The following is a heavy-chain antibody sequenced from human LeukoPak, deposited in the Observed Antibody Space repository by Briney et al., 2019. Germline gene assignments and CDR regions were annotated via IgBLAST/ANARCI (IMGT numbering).Heavy chain of an antibody. CDR2: INHSGST. J-gene: IGHJ4*02. V-gene: IGHV4-34*01. Sequence: SEALSLTCAVYGGSFSGYYWSWIRQPPGKGLEWIGEINHSGSTNYNPSLKSRVTISVDTSKNQFSLKLSSVTAADTAVYYCARGQAHYYDSSGYPGIDYWGQGTLVTVSS. CDR3: ARGQAHYYDSSGYPGIDY. CDR1: GGSFSGYY. D-gene: IGHD3-22*01.